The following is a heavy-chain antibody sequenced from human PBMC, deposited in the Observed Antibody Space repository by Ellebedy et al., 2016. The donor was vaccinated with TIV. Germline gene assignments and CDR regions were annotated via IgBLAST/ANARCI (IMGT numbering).Heavy chain of an antibody. J-gene: IGHJ6*02. CDR1: GFTFSSYA. CDR2: ISGSGGST. D-gene: IGHD2-21*01. V-gene: IGHV3-23*01. Sequence: GESLKISCAASGFTFSSYAMSWVRQAPGKGLEWVSAISGSGGSTYYADSVKGRFTISRDNSKNTLYLQMNSLRVEDTAVYYCAKDPSCGGDCQTDYYYYGMDVWGQGTTVTVSS. CDR3: AKDPSCGGDCQTDYYYYGMDV.